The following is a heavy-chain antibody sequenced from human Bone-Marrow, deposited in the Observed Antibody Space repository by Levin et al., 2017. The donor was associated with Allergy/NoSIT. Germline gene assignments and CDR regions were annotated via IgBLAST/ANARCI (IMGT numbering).Heavy chain of an antibody. Sequence: GGSLRLSCAASGFTVSSNYMSWARQAPGKGLEWVSVIYSGGSTYYADSVKGRFTISRDNPKNTLYLQMNSLRAEDTAVYYCARKWATIDDYWGQGTLVTVSS. CDR1: GFTVSSNY. CDR2: IYSGGST. J-gene: IGHJ4*02. D-gene: IGHD5-12*01. CDR3: ARKWATIDDY. V-gene: IGHV3-66*02.